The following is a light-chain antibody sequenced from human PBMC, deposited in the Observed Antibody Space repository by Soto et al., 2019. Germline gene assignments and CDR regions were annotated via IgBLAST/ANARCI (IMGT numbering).Light chain of an antibody. V-gene: IGLV6-57*04. CDR2: EDN. Sequence: NFMLTQPHSVSESPGKTVTISCTRSSGSIASNYVQWYQQRPGSAPTTVIYEDNQRPSGVPDRFSGSIDSSSNSASLTISRLKTEDEDDYYCQSYHSSNVVFGGGTKLTVL. CDR1: SGSIASNY. CDR3: QSYHSSNVV. J-gene: IGLJ3*02.